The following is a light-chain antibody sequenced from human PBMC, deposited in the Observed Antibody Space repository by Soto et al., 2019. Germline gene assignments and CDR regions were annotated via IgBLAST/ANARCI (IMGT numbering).Light chain of an antibody. CDR2: DVT. J-gene: IGLJ2*01. Sequence: QSALTQPASVSGSPGQSITISCTGTSSDVGSYNLVSWYQQHPGKAPKLLIYDVTHRPSGVPDRFSGSKSGNTASLTVSGLQAEDEADYYCSSYAGTKNVVFGGGTKLTVL. CDR3: SSYAGTKNVV. V-gene: IGLV2-14*02. CDR1: SSDVGSYNL.